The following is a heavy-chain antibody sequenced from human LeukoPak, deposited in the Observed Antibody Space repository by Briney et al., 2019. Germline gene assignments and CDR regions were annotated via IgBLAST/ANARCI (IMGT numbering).Heavy chain of an antibody. CDR3: ASMVTTLDAFDI. J-gene: IGHJ3*02. CDR1: GFTFSSYS. Sequence: GSLRLSCAASGFTFSSYSMNWVRQAPGKGLEWVSYISSSGSTIHYADSVKGRFTISRDNAKNSLYLRMNSLRAEDTAVYYCASMVTTLDAFDIWGQGTMVTVSS. CDR2: ISSSGSTI. D-gene: IGHD4-17*01. V-gene: IGHV3-48*04.